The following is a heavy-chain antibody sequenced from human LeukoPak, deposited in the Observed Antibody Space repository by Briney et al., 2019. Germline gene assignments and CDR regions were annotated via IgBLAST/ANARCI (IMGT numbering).Heavy chain of an antibody. CDR3: ARQLGEWLEFSYPWYFDL. J-gene: IGHJ2*01. CDR1: GGSISSYY. D-gene: IGHD6-19*01. CDR2: IYYSGST. Sequence: SETLSLTCTVSGGSISSYYWSWIRQPPGKGLEWIGYIYYSGSTNYNPSLKSRVTISVDTSKNQFSLKLSSVTAADTAVYYCARQLGEWLEFSYPWYFDLWGRGTLVTVSS. V-gene: IGHV4-59*08.